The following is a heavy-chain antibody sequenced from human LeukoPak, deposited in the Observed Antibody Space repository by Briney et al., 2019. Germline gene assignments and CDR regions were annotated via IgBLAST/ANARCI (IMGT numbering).Heavy chain of an antibody. V-gene: IGHV3-7*01. D-gene: IGHD5-24*01. CDR1: GFTLSSYW. CDR3: ARIGYKGISFDY. CDR2: IKQDGSET. Sequence: GGSLRLSCAASGFTLSSYWMSWVRQTPEKGLEWVANIKQDGSETYYVDSVKGRFTISRDNAKNSVYLQMNSLRAEDTALYYCARIGYKGISFDYWGQGILVTVSS. J-gene: IGHJ4*02.